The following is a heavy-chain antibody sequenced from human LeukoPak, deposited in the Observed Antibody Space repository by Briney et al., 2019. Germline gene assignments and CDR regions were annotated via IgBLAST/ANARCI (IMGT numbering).Heavy chain of an antibody. J-gene: IGHJ5*02. Sequence: SETLSLTCTVSGDSISSSNYCSGWIRQPPGKGLEWIGSIYYSGSTYYNPSLKSRVTISVDTSKNQFSLKLSSVTAADTAVYYCAGSTGLVWLGEINWFDPWGQGTLVTVSS. CDR3: AGSTGLVWLGEINWFDP. D-gene: IGHD3-10*01. CDR2: IYYSGST. CDR1: GDSISSSNYC. V-gene: IGHV4-39*07.